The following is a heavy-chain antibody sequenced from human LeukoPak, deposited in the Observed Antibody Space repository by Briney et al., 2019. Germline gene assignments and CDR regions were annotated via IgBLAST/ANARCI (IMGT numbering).Heavy chain of an antibody. CDR3: ARGSAGAVAGRFDS. Sequence: SQTLSLTCAISGDSVSSNSATWKWIRQSSSRGLEWLGRTYYRSKWYFDYAVSVTSRITINPDTSKNQFSLQLNSVTPEDTAVYYCARGSAGAVAGRFDSWGQGTLVTVSS. CDR1: GDSVSSNSAT. V-gene: IGHV6-1*01. J-gene: IGHJ4*02. CDR2: TYYRSKWYF. D-gene: IGHD6-19*01.